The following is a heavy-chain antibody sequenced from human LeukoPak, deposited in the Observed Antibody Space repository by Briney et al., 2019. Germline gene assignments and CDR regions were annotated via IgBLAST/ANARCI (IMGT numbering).Heavy chain of an antibody. CDR2: IIPIFGTA. J-gene: IGHJ6*03. V-gene: IGHV1-69*05. CDR1: GGTFSSYA. CDR3: ARDFSAGTTDRDYYYYYYMDV. Sequence: SVKVSCKASGGTFSSYAISWVRQAPGQGLDWMGGIIPIFGTANYAQKFQGRVTITTDESTSTAYMELSSMRSEDTAVYYCARDFSAGTTDRDYYYYYYMDVWGKGTTVTVSS. D-gene: IGHD1-7*01.